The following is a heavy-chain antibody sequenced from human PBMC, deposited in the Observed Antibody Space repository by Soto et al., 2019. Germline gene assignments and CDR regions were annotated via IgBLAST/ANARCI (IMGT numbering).Heavy chain of an antibody. Sequence: PGGSLRLSCVASGFTVSSNYMSWVRQAPGNGLEWVSVVHSGGNTYYADSVKGRFTISRDISKNTLYLQMNSLRAEDTAVYYCARAPYSSSWYTFDPWGQGTLVTVSS. J-gene: IGHJ5*02. V-gene: IGHV3-66*01. CDR1: GFTVSSNY. D-gene: IGHD6-13*01. CDR3: ARAPYSSSWYTFDP. CDR2: VHSGGNT.